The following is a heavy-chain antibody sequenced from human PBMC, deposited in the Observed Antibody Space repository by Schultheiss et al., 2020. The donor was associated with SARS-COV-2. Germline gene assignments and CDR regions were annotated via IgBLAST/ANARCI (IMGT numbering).Heavy chain of an antibody. CDR2: IYYSWST. V-gene: IGHV4-30-4*01. J-gene: IGHJ4*02. Sequence: SETLSLTCTVSGGSISSGDYYWSWIRQPPGKGLEWTGYIYYSWSTYYNPSLKSRVTISIDTSKNQFSLQLNSVTPEDTAVYYCARGGDFFDYWGQGTLVTVSS. D-gene: IGHD3-3*01. CDR3: ARGGDFFDY. CDR1: GGSISSGDYY.